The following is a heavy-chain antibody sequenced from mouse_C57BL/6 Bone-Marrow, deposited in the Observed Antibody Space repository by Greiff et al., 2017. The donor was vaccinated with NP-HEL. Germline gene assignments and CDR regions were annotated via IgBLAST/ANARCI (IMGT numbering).Heavy chain of an antibody. Sequence: EVNVVESGGDLVKPGGSLKLSCAASGFTFSSYGMSWVRQTPDKRLEWVATISSGGSYTYYPDSVKGRFTISRDNAKNTLYLQMSSLKSEDTAMYYCARRDTIVTSYAMDYWGQGTSVTVSS. CDR3: ARRDTIVTSYAMDY. CDR1: GFTFSSYG. D-gene: IGHD2-5*01. CDR2: ISSGGSYT. V-gene: IGHV5-6*02. J-gene: IGHJ4*01.